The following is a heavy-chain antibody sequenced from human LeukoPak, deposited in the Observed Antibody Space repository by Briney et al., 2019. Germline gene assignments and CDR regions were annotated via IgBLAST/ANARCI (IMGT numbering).Heavy chain of an antibody. CDR1: GGSISSSSYY. V-gene: IGHV4-39*07. CDR3: ARVPGRYYDSSGYYFVDY. D-gene: IGHD3-22*01. CDR2: IYYSGST. Sequence: SETLSLTCSVSGGSISSSSYYWGWIRQPPGKGLEWIGSIYYSGSTYYNPSLKSRVTISVDTSKNQSSLKLSSVTAADTAVYYCARVPGRYYDSSGYYFVDYWGQGTLVTVSS. J-gene: IGHJ4*02.